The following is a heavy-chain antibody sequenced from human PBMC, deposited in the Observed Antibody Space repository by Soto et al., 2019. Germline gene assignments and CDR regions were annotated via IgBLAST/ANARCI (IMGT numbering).Heavy chain of an antibody. CDR2: ISGSGGST. CDR1: GFTFSSYA. V-gene: IGHV3-23*01. J-gene: IGHJ4*02. CDR3: AKDLYSSGWYTCFDY. D-gene: IGHD6-19*01. Sequence: SLRLSCAASGFTFSSYAMSWVRQAPGKGLEWVSAISGSGGSTYYADSVKGRFTISRDNSKNTLYLQMNSLRAEDTAIYYCAKDLYSSGWYTCFDYWGQGTLVTVSS.